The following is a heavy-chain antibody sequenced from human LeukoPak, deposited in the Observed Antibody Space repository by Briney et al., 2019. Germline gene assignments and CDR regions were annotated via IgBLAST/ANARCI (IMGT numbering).Heavy chain of an antibody. CDR2: IYYSGST. CDR1: GGSIGSYY. D-gene: IGHD3-16*02. J-gene: IGHJ3*02. Sequence: SETLSLTCTVSGGSIGSYYWSWIRQPPGKGLEWIGYIYYSGSTNYNPSLKSRVTISVDTSKNQFSLKLSSVTAADTAVYYCARSPIMITFGGVIVIGAFDIWGQGTMVTVSS. CDR3: ARSPIMITFGGVIVIGAFDI. V-gene: IGHV4-59*01.